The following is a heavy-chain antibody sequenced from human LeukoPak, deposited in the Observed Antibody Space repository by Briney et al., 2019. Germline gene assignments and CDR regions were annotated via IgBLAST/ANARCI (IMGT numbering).Heavy chain of an antibody. J-gene: IGHJ4*02. CDR3: ATHPSRGYDFWSGYNGGFDY. V-gene: IGHV1-24*01. D-gene: IGHD3-3*01. CDR1: GYTLTELS. Sequence: ASVTVSCKVSGYTLTELSMHWVRQAPGKGRAWMGGFDPEDGETIYAQKFQGRVTMTEDTSTDTAYMELSSLRSEDTAVYYCATHPSRGYDFWSGYNGGFDYWGQGTLVTVSS. CDR2: FDPEDGET.